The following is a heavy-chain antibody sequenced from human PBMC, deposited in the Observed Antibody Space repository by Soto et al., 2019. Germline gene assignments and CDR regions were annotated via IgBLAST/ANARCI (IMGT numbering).Heavy chain of an antibody. V-gene: IGHV3-66*01. CDR1: GFTVGSNY. D-gene: IGHD4-17*01. CDR3: ARDTVNWFDP. J-gene: IGHJ5*02. CDR2: IYSGGST. Sequence: PGGSLRLSCAASGFTVGSNYMSWVRQAPGKGLEWVSVIYSGGSTYYADSVKGRFTISRDNSKNTLYLQMNSLRAEDTAVYYCARDTVNWFDPWGQGTLVTVSS.